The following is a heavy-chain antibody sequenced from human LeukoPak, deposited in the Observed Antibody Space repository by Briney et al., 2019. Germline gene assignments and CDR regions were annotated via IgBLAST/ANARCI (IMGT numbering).Heavy chain of an antibody. Sequence: GASVKVSCKTSGYTFTGYYILWVRQAPGQGLECMGRLNPNSGDTNYAQKFQGRVTMTRDTSISTAYMELNSLRSDDTAVYYCARDLLSRGSAWGQGTLVTVSS. CDR2: LNPNSGDT. CDR3: ARDLLSRGSA. D-gene: IGHD5-12*01. CDR1: GYTFTGYY. J-gene: IGHJ5*02. V-gene: IGHV1-2*06.